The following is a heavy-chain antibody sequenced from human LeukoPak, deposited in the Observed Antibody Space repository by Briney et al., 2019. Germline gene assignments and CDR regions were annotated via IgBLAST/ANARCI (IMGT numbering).Heavy chain of an antibody. J-gene: IGHJ4*02. CDR3: ARDWDYYDSSGYYRGPYYFDY. Sequence: AASVKVSCKASGYTFTGYYMHWVRQAPGQGLEWMGWISAYNGNTNYAQKLQGRVTMTTDTSTSTAYMELRSLRSDDTAVYYCARDWDYYDSSGYYRGPYYFDYWGQGTLVTVSS. CDR1: GYTFTGYY. CDR2: ISAYNGNT. V-gene: IGHV1-18*04. D-gene: IGHD3-22*01.